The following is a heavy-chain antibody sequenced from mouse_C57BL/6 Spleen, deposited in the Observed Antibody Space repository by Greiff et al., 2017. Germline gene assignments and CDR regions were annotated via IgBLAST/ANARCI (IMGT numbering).Heavy chain of an antibody. CDR2: IYPGDGDT. V-gene: IGHV1-82*01. J-gene: IGHJ2*01. CDR3: ARGDYGSSLYYFDY. CDR1: GYAFSSSW. D-gene: IGHD1-1*01. Sequence: QVQLQQSGPELVKPGASVKISCKASGYAFSSSWMNWVKQRPGKGLEWIGRIYPGDGDTNYNGKFKGKATLTADKSSSTAYMQLSSLTSEDSAVYFCARGDYGSSLYYFDYWGQGTTLTVSS.